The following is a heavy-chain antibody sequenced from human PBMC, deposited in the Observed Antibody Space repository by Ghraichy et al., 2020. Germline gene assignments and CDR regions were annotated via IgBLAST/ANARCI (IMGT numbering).Heavy chain of an antibody. CDR1: GFTFSTYG. Sequence: GGSLRLSCAASGFTFSTYGMHWVRQAPGKGLEWVAVIWYDGSNKYYADSVKGRFTISRDNSKNTLYVQMNSLRAEDTAVYYCARALGGDRPIFDYWGQGTLVTVSS. V-gene: IGHV3-33*01. D-gene: IGHD3-16*01. CDR2: IWYDGSNK. J-gene: IGHJ4*02. CDR3: ARALGGDRPIFDY.